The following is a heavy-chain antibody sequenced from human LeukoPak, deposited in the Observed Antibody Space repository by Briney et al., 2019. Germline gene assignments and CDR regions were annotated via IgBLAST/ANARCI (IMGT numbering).Heavy chain of an antibody. V-gene: IGHV1-69*13. J-gene: IGHJ5*02. CDR3: ARVGTPSLEWLKLPVGVWFDP. Sequence: GASVKVSCKASGGTFNSYAISWVRQAPGQGLEWMGGIIPIFGTANYAQKFQGRVTITADESTSTAYMELSSLRSEDTAVYYCARVGTPSLEWLKLPVGVWFDPWGQGTLVTVSS. CDR1: GGTFNSYA. CDR2: IIPIFGTA. D-gene: IGHD3-3*02.